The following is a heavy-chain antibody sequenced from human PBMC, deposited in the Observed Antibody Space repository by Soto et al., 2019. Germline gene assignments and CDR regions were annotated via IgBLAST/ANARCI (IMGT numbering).Heavy chain of an antibody. V-gene: IGHV1-69*12. D-gene: IGHD3-10*01. CDR3: ARHKRILWFAAAPPHYHEMDV. J-gene: IGHJ6*02. CDR1: GGNFSRHA. Sequence: QVQQVQSGAEVRKPGSSVNVSCKASGGNFSRHALSWVRQAPGQGLEWLGGIIPIFGTSNLAQRYQDRVTITVVESTNTAYMEMSSLRHEDTAVYYCARHKRILWFAAAPPHYHEMDVWGQGTTVIVSS. CDR2: IIPIFGTS.